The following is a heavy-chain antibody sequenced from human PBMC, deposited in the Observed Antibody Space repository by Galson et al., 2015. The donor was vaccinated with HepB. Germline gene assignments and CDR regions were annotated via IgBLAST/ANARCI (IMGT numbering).Heavy chain of an antibody. V-gene: IGHV3-21*01. CDR1: GFTFSNYT. Sequence: SLRLSCAALGFTFSNYTMNWVRQAPGKGLEWVSSISGGSTYIHYADSVKGRFTISRDNAKKSLYLQMNSLRAEDTAVYYCARDSRARDFWSGYDWFDPWGQGALVTVSS. CDR2: ISGGSTYI. CDR3: ARDSRARDFWSGYDWFDP. J-gene: IGHJ5*02. D-gene: IGHD3-3*01.